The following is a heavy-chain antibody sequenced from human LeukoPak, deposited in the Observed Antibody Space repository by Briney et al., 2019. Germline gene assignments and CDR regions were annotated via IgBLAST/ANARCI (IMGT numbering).Heavy chain of an antibody. CDR2: INHSGST. V-gene: IGHV4-34*01. CDR1: GGSFSGYY. J-gene: IGHJ1*01. Sequence: SETLSLTCAVYGGSFSGYYWSWIRQPPGKGLEWIGEINHSGSTNYNPSLKSRVTISVDTSKNQFSLKLSSVTAADTAVYYCARAPHTYYDSSGYAYGGFQHWGQGTLVTVSS. CDR3: ARAPHTYYDSSGYAYGGFQH. D-gene: IGHD3-22*01.